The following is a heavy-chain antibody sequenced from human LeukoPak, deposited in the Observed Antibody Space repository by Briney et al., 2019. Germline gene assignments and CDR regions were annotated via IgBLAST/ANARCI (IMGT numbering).Heavy chain of an antibody. V-gene: IGHV1-3*03. Sequence: ASVKVSCKASGYTFTSYAMHWVRQAPGQRLEWMGWINAGNGNTKYSQEFQGRVTITRDTSASTAYMELSSLRSEDMAVYYCARDAGGYCSGGSCHRSYYFDYWGQGTLVTVSS. D-gene: IGHD2-15*01. J-gene: IGHJ4*02. CDR1: GYTFTSYA. CDR2: INAGNGNT. CDR3: ARDAGGYCSGGSCHRSYYFDY.